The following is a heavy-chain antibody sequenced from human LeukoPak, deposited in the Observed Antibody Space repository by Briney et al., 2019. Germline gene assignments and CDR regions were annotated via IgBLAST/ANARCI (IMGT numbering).Heavy chain of an antibody. Sequence: SETLSLTCIVSGYSINSGYHWGWIRQPPGKGLEWIGSIYHSGSTYYNPSLKSRVTISIDTSKNQFSLKLSSVTAADTAVYYCARHYLYDTSGVGTYYFDYWGQGTLVTVSS. D-gene: IGHD3-22*01. J-gene: IGHJ4*02. CDR1: GYSINSGYH. CDR2: IYHSGST. V-gene: IGHV4-38-2*02. CDR3: ARHYLYDTSGVGTYYFDY.